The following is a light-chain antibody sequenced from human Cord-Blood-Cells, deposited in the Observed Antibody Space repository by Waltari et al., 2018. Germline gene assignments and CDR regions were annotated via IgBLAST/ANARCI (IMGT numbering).Light chain of an antibody. Sequence: DIQMTQSPSSLSASVGDSVTITCQASQDISNYLNWYQQKPGKAPKLLIYDASNLETGVPSRFSGSGSGTDFTFTISSLQPEDIATYYCQQYDNPPFAFGPGTKVDIK. CDR3: QQYDNPPFA. CDR2: DAS. V-gene: IGKV1-33*01. CDR1: QDISNY. J-gene: IGKJ3*01.